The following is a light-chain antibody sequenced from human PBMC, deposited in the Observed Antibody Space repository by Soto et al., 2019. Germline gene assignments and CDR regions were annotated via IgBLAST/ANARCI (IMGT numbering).Light chain of an antibody. CDR1: SGHSSYA. J-gene: IGLJ2*01. CDR2: VTSDGSH. CDR3: QTWGTGIVV. Sequence: QPVLTQSPSASASLGASVKLTCTLSSGHSSYAIAWHQQQPEKGPRYLMKVTSDGSHSKGDGIPDRFSGSSFGAERYLTISSLQSEDEADYYCQTWGTGIVVFGGGTKLTVL. V-gene: IGLV4-69*01.